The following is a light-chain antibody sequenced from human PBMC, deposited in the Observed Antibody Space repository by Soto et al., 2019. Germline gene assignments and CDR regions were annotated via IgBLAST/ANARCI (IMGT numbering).Light chain of an antibody. V-gene: IGKV2-28*01. Sequence: DIVMTQSPLSLPVTPGEPASISCRSSQSLLHSNGYNYLDWYLQKPGQSPQLLIYLGSNRASGVPDRFSGSGSGTDFTLKISRVEAADVGVYYCMQALPGGLTFGGGTKVEIK. J-gene: IGKJ4*01. CDR2: LGS. CDR1: QSLLHSNGYNY. CDR3: MQALPGGLT.